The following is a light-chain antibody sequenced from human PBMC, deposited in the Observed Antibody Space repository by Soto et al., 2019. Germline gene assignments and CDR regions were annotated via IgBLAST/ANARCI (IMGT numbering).Light chain of an antibody. V-gene: IGLV2-14*01. CDR3: SSYTSSSTTYV. CDR1: ISDVGSYTY. CDR2: EVS. Sequence: QSVLTQSSSLSGSPGQSITISCTGTISDVGSYTYVSWYQQHPGKAPQLIIYEVSNRPSGVSNRFSGSKSGNTASLTISGLQVEDEADYYCSSYTSSSTTYVYGTGTKVNVL. J-gene: IGLJ1*01.